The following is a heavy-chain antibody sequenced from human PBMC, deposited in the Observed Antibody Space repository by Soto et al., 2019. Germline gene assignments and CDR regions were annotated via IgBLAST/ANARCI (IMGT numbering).Heavy chain of an antibody. V-gene: IGHV4-30-2*01. J-gene: IGHJ4*02. CDR1: GGSISSGGYS. Sequence: QLQLQESGSGRVKPSQTLSLTCAVSGGSISSGGYSWSWIRQPPGKGLEWIGYIYHSGSTYYNPSLKGRVTISVDRSKNQFSLKLGSVTAADTAVYYCAAGGGLPRYYWGQGTLVTVSS. CDR3: AAGGGLPRYY. CDR2: IYHSGST. D-gene: IGHD1-26*01.